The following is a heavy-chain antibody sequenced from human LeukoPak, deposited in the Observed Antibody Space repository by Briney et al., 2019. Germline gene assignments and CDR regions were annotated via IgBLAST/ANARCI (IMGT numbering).Heavy chain of an antibody. CDR2: ISGSGGST. CDR3: AKEGDYYYYGMDV. CDR1: GFTFSSYA. Sequence: GGSLRLSCVATGFTFSSYAMNWVRQAPGKGLEWISGISGSGGSTYSADSVKGRFTISRDNSENTLYLQMNSLRAEDTAVYYCAKEGDYYYYGMDVWGQGPRSPSP. J-gene: IGHJ6*02. V-gene: IGHV3-23*01.